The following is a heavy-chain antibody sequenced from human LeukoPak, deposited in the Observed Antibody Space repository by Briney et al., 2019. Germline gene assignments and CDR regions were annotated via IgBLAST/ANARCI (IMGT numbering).Heavy chain of an antibody. CDR2: VYYSGST. CDR3: AANGYYTIEY. CDR1: GGSISTTNYY. Sequence: SETLSLTCTVSGGSISTTNYYWGWIRQSPGKGLEWFGCVYYSGSTYYNPSLKSRVTISVDKSKNQFSLNLNSMSAADSAVYYCAANGYYTIEYWGQGTLVTVSS. J-gene: IGHJ4*02. V-gene: IGHV4-39*07. D-gene: IGHD1-26*01.